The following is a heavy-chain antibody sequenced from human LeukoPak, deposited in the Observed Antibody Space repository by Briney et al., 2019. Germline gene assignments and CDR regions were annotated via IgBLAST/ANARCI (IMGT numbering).Heavy chain of an antibody. J-gene: IGHJ3*01. Sequence: GGSLRLSCATSGFTFSSYTMNWVRQAPGKGLEWISSILSDSDTTIHYADSVKGRFTISRDNAKNSLYLQMNSLRVEDTAVYYCVRGTSHPVWGQGTTVTVSS. CDR1: GFTFSSYT. D-gene: IGHD1-14*01. CDR2: ILSDSDTTI. CDR3: VRGTSHPV. V-gene: IGHV3-48*04.